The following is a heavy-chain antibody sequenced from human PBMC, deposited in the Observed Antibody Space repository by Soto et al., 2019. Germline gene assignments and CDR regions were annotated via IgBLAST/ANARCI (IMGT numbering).Heavy chain of an antibody. J-gene: IGHJ4*02. CDR2: ISYDGSNK. Sequence: QVQLVESGGGVVQPGRSLRLSCAASGFTFSSYAMHWVRQAPGKGLEWVAVISYDGSNKYYADSVKGRFTISRDNSKNTLYLQMNSLRAEVTAVYYCARGGSSIADPFDYWGQGTLVTVSS. CDR1: GFTFSSYA. V-gene: IGHV3-30-3*01. CDR3: ARGGSSIADPFDY. D-gene: IGHD6-6*01.